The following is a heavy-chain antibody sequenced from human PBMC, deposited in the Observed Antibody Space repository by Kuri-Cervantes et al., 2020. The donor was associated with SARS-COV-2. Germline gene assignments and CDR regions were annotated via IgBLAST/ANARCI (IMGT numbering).Heavy chain of an antibody. J-gene: IGHJ5*02. CDR1: GGSISSSSYY. V-gene: IGHV4-39*07. CDR2: IYYSGST. D-gene: IGHD1-26*01. Sequence: SETLSLTCTVSGGSISSSSYYWGWIRQPPGKGLEWIGSIYYSGSTYYNPSLKSRVTISVDTSKNQFSLKLSSVTAADTAVYYCARSGSYPPWFDPWGQGTLVTVSS. CDR3: ARSGSYPPWFDP.